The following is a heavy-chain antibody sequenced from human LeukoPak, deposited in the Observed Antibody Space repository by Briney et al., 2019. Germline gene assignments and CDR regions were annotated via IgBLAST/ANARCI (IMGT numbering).Heavy chain of an antibody. CDR2: IYYSGST. J-gene: IGHJ4*02. Sequence: SETLSLTCTVSGGSISSYYWSWIRQPPGKGLECIGYIYYSGSTNYNPSLKSRVTISVDTSKNQFSLKLSSVTTADTAVYYCARLGTYYYDSSGYYWAYYFDYWGQGTLVTVSS. D-gene: IGHD3-22*01. CDR3: ARLGTYYYDSSGYYWAYYFDY. V-gene: IGHV4-59*08. CDR1: GGSISSYY.